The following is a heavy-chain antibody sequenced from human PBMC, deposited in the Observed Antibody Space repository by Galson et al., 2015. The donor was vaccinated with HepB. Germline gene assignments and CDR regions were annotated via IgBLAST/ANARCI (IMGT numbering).Heavy chain of an antibody. CDR2: INANSGGT. CDR1: GYTFTGYY. D-gene: IGHD2-15*01. Sequence: SVKVSCKASGYTFTGYYMHWVRQAPGQGFEWMGRINANSGGTNYAQKFQGRVTMTRDTSISTAYMELSRLRSDDTAVYYCARVEGRMGVVATDDYWGQGTLVTVSS. J-gene: IGHJ4*02. V-gene: IGHV1-2*06. CDR3: ARVEGRMGVVATDDY.